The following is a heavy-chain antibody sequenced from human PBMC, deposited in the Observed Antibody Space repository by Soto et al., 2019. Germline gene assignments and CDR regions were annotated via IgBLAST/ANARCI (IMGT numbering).Heavy chain of an antibody. Sequence: VASVKVSCKASGYTFTGYYIHWVRQAPGQGLEWMGWINPNSGGTNYAQKFQGRVTMTRDTSISTAYMELSRLRSDDTAVYYCARVDSGYEPFDPWGQGTLVTVSS. CDR2: INPNSGGT. D-gene: IGHD5-12*01. CDR3: ARVDSGYEPFDP. V-gene: IGHV1-2*02. J-gene: IGHJ5*02. CDR1: GYTFTGYY.